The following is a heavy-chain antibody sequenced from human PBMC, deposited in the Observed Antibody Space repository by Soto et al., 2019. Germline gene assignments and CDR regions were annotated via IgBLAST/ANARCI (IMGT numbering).Heavy chain of an antibody. V-gene: IGHV4-59*08. Sequence: QPPGKGLEWIGYIYYSGSTNYNPSLKSRVTISVDTSKNQFSLKLSSVTAADTAVYYCARHRNPYCSGGSCYSGHAFDIWGQGTMVTVSS. D-gene: IGHD2-15*01. CDR2: IYYSGST. CDR3: ARHRNPYCSGGSCYSGHAFDI. J-gene: IGHJ3*02.